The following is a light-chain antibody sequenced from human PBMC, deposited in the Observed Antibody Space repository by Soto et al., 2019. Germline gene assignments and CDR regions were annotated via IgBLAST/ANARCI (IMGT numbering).Light chain of an antibody. Sequence: EIVLTQSPGTLSLSPGERATLSCRASQSVSSSYLAWYQQKPGQAPRPRIYGASSRATGIPDRFSGSGSGTDFTLTISRLEPEYFAVYYCQQSSDFGQGTKLEIK. V-gene: IGKV3-20*01. J-gene: IGKJ2*01. CDR2: GAS. CDR1: QSVSSSY. CDR3: QQSSD.